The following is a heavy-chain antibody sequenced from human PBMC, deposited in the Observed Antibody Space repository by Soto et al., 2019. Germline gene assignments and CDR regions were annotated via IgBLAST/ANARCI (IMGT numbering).Heavy chain of an antibody. CDR3: ARPDNTGAFDI. V-gene: IGHV4-30-2*01. Sequence: PSETLSLTCAVSGGSISSGGYSWSWIRQPPGKGLEWIGYIYHSGSTYYNPSLKSRVTISVDRSKNQFSLKLSSVTAADTAVYYCARPDNTGAFDIWGQGTMVTVS. CDR1: GGSISSGGYS. D-gene: IGHD4-17*01. CDR2: IYHSGST. J-gene: IGHJ3*02.